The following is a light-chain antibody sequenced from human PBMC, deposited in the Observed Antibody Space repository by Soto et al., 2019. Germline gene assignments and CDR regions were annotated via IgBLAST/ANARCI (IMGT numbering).Light chain of an antibody. V-gene: IGKV3-20*01. CDR1: QTVNSRY. J-gene: IGKJ2*01. CDR3: QQFDDSRPAFT. Sequence: ESVLTQSPGTLSLSPGERATLSCRASQTVNSRYLTWYQHKPGQAPRLLIYGASISATSIPDRFSGSRSGADFRLTITRLEPEDAAVYYCQQFDDSRPAFTFGQGTKLEI. CDR2: GAS.